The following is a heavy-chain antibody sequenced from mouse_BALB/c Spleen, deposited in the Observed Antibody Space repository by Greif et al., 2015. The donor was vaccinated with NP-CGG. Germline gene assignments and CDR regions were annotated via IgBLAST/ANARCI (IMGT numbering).Heavy chain of an antibody. V-gene: IGHV1-9*01. CDR3: ASRGRNYLYAMDY. CDR2: ILPGSGRT. J-gene: IGHJ4*01. Sequence: VQLQQSGAELMKPGASVKISCKANGYTFSSYWIEGVKQRPGHGLEWIGEILPGSGRTNYNEKFKGKATFTADTSSNTAYMQLSSQTSEDSAVYNFASRGRNYLYAMDYWCQGTPVTVSS. CDR1: GYTFSSYW. D-gene: IGHD5-5*01.